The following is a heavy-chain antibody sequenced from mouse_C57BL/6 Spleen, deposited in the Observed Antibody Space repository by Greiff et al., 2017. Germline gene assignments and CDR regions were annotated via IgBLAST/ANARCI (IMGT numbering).Heavy chain of an antibody. J-gene: IGHJ4*01. V-gene: IGHV1-82*01. CDR1: GYAFSSSW. Sequence: QVQLQQSGPELVKPGASVKISCKASGYAFSSSWMNWVKQRPGKGLEWIGRIYPGDGDTNYNGKFKGKATLTADKSSSTAYMQLSSLTSEDSAVYCCASYGNSFYAMDYWGQGTSVTVAS. D-gene: IGHD1-1*01. CDR3: ASYGNSFYAMDY. CDR2: IYPGDGDT.